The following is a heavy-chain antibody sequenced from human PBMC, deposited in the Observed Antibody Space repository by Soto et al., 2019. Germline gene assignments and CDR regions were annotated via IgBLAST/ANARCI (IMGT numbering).Heavy chain of an antibody. CDR2: IIPIFGKA. V-gene: IGHV1-69*13. Sequence: SVKVSCKASGGTFSSYAISWVRQAPGQGLEWMGGIIPIFGKANYAQKFQGRVTITADESTSTAYMELSSLRSEDTAVYYCARAYDYDSSGYCYWCDPWGQGTLVTVSS. J-gene: IGHJ5*02. CDR3: ARAYDYDSSGYCYWCDP. D-gene: IGHD3-22*01. CDR1: GGTFSSYA.